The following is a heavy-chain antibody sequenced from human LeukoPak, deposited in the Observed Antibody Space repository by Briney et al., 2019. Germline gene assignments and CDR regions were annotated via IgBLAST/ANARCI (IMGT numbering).Heavy chain of an antibody. CDR2: VYPGDSDT. Sequence: GESLKISCKGSGYSFTSYWIAWVRQMPGKGLEWMGIVYPGDSDTRYSPSFQGQVTLSADKSISTAYLQWSSLKASDTAMYYCARPDGSWYAAMDVWGKGTTVTVSS. CDR3: ARPDGSWYAAMDV. J-gene: IGHJ6*03. CDR1: GYSFTSYW. V-gene: IGHV5-51*01. D-gene: IGHD6-13*01.